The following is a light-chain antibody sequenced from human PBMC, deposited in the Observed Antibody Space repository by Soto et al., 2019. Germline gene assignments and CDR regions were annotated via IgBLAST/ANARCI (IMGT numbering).Light chain of an antibody. CDR2: DNT. CDR1: NIGRKS. V-gene: IGLV3-21*02. Sequence: SYELTQPPSVSVAPGQTARITCGGSNIGRKSVHWYQQKPGQAPVQVVSDNTERPSGIPERFSGSNSGNTATLTISRADAGDEADYYCQVWDSSGDHSWVFGGGTKLTVL. CDR3: QVWDSSGDHSWV. J-gene: IGLJ3*02.